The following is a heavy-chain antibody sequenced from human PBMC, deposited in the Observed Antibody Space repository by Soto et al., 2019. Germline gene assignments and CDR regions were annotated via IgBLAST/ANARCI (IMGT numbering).Heavy chain of an antibody. J-gene: IGHJ5*02. V-gene: IGHV1-69*12. CDR2: IIPIFGTA. Sequence: QVQLVQSGAEVKKPGSSVKVSCKASGGTFSSYAISWVRQAPGQGLEWMGGIIPIFGTANYAQKFQGRVTITADESTSTAYMELSSLRSEDTAVYYCAREIRYYDILTGYHNWFDPWGQGTLVPVSS. D-gene: IGHD3-9*01. CDR3: AREIRYYDILTGYHNWFDP. CDR1: GGTFSSYA.